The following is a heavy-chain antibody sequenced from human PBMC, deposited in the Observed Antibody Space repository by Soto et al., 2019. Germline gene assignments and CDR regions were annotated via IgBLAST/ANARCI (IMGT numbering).Heavy chain of an antibody. J-gene: IGHJ4*02. V-gene: IGHV5-51*01. CDR3: ASLAYYYDSSGYFYFDY. CDR1: GYSFTSYW. D-gene: IGHD3-22*01. Sequence: GESLKISCKGSGYSFTSYWIGWVRQMPGKGLEWMGIIYPGDSDTRYSPSFQGQVTISADKSISTAYLQWSSLKASDTAMYYCASLAYYYDSSGYFYFDYWGQGTLVTVSS. CDR2: IYPGDSDT.